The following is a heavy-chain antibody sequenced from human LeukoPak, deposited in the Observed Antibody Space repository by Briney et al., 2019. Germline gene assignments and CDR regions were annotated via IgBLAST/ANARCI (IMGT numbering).Heavy chain of an antibody. J-gene: IGHJ6*02. Sequence: PGGSLTLACAASGFTFSDYTMSWIRQAPGKGLEWVSYISSSSSYTNYADSVKGRFTISRDNAKNSLYLQMYSLRAEDTAVYYCASIGGYSGYDPYYYGMDVWGQATKVTVSS. CDR2: ISSSSSYT. CDR1: GFTFSDYT. D-gene: IGHD5-12*01. CDR3: ASIGGYSGYDPYYYGMDV. V-gene: IGHV3-11*03.